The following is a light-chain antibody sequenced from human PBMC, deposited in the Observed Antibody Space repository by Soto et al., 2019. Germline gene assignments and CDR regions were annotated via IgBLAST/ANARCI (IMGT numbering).Light chain of an antibody. CDR3: QKYYSAPRVT. V-gene: IGKV1-27*01. J-gene: IGKJ3*01. CDR1: QAISNY. Sequence: DIQMTQSPSSLSASVGDRVTITCRASQAISNYLAWYQQKPGKVPKLLIYAASTLQSGVPSRFSGSGSGTDFTLTISSLQPEDVATYYCQKYYSAPRVTFGPGTKVDVK. CDR2: AAS.